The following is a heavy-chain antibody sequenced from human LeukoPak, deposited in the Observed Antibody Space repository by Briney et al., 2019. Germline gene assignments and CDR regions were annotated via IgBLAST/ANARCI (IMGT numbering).Heavy chain of an antibody. CDR2: IIPIFGTA. J-gene: IGHJ6*03. Sequence: SVKVSCKASGGTFSSYAISWVRQAPGQGLEWMGGIIPIFGTANYAQKFQGRVTITADKSTSTAYMELSSLRSEDTAVYYCASSRQYYYDSSGYLRNYYYYMDVWGKGTTVTVSS. V-gene: IGHV1-69*06. D-gene: IGHD3-22*01. CDR3: ASSRQYYYDSSGYLRNYYYYMDV. CDR1: GGTFSSYA.